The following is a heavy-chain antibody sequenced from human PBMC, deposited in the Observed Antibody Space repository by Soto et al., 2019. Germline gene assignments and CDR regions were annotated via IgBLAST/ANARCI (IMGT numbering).Heavy chain of an antibody. J-gene: IGHJ4*02. CDR1: GGSISSSSYY. CDR2: IYYSGNT. Sequence: PSETLSLTCTVSGGSISSSSYYWGWIRQPPGKGLEWIGSIYYSGNTYYNPSLKSRVTISVDTAKNQFSLKLSSVTAADTAVYYCARQYYFGSRSYYNRPFDFWGQGTLVTVSS. V-gene: IGHV4-39*01. D-gene: IGHD3-10*01. CDR3: ARQYYFGSRSYYNRPFDF.